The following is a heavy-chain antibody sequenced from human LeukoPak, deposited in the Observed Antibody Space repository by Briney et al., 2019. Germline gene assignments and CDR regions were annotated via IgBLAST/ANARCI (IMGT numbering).Heavy chain of an antibody. V-gene: IGHV1-18*01. Sequence: ASVKVSCKASGYSFTSYAINWVRQVPGQGLEWMGWMNTFNGNTNYAQKLQDRVTMTTDTSTSTAYMELRSLRSDDTAVYYCVRPRGGPAPYFFDYWGQGTLVTVSS. CDR3: VRPRGGPAPYFFDY. CDR1: GYSFTSYA. D-gene: IGHD2-21*01. CDR2: MNTFNGNT. J-gene: IGHJ4*02.